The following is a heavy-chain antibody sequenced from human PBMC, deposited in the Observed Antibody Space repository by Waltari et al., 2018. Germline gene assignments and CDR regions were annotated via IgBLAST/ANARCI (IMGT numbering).Heavy chain of an antibody. V-gene: IGHV1-2*02. CDR2: LNPNSGGT. J-gene: IGHJ5*02. D-gene: IGHD6-6*01. CDR3: ARGAARGWGPNNWFDP. CDR1: GYTFTGYY. Sequence: QVQLVQSGAEVKKPGASVKVSCKASGYTFTGYYMHWVRQAPGQGLEWMGWLNPNSGGTNYAQKVKGRVTMTRDTSISTAYMELSRLRSDDTAVYYCARGAARGWGPNNWFDPWGQGTLVTVSS.